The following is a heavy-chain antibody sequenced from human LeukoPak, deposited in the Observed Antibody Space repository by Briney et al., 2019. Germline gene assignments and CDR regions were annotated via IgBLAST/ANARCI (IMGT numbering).Heavy chain of an antibody. Sequence: GGSLRLSCAVSGFSVSSYGMSWVRQAPGRGLEWISAINVNGGTKYYADSVRGRFIISRDNSENTLYLQMNSLRTEDTAVYYFGQGYSIGWFPNWGQGSLVSVSS. D-gene: IGHD5-12*01. V-gene: IGHV3-23*01. CDR1: GFSVSSYG. CDR2: INVNGGTK. CDR3: GQGYSIGWFPN. J-gene: IGHJ4*02.